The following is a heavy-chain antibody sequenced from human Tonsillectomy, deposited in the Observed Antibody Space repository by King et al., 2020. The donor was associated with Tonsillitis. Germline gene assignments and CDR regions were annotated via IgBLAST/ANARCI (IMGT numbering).Heavy chain of an antibody. CDR2: IDPSDSYI. CDR1: GYSFTSYW. Sequence: QLVQSGAEVKKPGESLRISCKASGYSFTSYWITWVRQMPGKGLEWLGRIDPSDSYINYSPSFQGHVTISADKSIRTAYLQGSSLKASDTAMYFCARGRQQMDFDYWGQGTLVTVSS. D-gene: IGHD6-13*01. V-gene: IGHV5-10-1*03. CDR3: ARGRQQMDFDY. J-gene: IGHJ4*02.